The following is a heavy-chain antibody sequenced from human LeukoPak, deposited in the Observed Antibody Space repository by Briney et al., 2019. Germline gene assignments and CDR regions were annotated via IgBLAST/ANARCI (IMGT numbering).Heavy chain of an antibody. J-gene: IGHJ5*02. D-gene: IGHD3-10*01. CDR2: IYYSGSA. CDR3: ARVRGAAGYNWFDP. Sequence: SETLSPTCTVSAGSISSSYWSWIRQHPGRGLEWIGYIYYSGSANYNPSLNSRVTISVDTSKNQFSLRLSSVTAADTAVYYCARVRGAAGYNWFDPWGQGTLVTVSS. CDR1: AGSISSSY. V-gene: IGHV4-59*01.